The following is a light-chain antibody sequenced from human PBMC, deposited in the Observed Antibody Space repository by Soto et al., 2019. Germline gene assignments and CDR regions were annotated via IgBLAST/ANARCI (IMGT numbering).Light chain of an antibody. J-gene: IGKJ5*01. CDR1: QIISSL. CDR2: KAS. CDR3: QQYSSYSIT. Sequence: DIQMTQSPSTLSASVGARVTITCRASQIISSLLAWYQQKPGKAPKLLIYKASVLESGVPSRFSGSGSGTEFTLTISGLQPDDFATYYCQQYSSYSITFGQGTRLELK. V-gene: IGKV1-5*03.